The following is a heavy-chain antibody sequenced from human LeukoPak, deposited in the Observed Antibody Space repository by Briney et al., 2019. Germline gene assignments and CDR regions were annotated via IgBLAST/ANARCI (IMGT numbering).Heavy chain of an antibody. J-gene: IGHJ5*02. Sequence: VASVKVSCKASGYTYTSYDINWVRQATGQGLEWMGWMNPNSGNTGYAQKFQGRVTMTRNTSISTAYMELSSLRSEDTAVYYCARLPPLYYYGSGSDWFDPWGQGTLVTVSS. D-gene: IGHD3-10*01. CDR2: MNPNSGNT. CDR1: GYTYTSYD. CDR3: ARLPPLYYYGSGSDWFDP. V-gene: IGHV1-8*01.